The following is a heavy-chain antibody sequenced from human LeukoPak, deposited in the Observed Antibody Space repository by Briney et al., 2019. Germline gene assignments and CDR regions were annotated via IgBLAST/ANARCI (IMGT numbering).Heavy chain of an antibody. Sequence: GGSLRLSRAASGFTFSSYGMSWVRQAPGKGLEWVSAISGSGGSTYYADSVKGRFTISRDNSKNTLYLQMNSLRAEDTAVYYCAKDRGYSYGYFDYWGQGTLVTVSS. CDR3: AKDRGYSYGYFDY. CDR2: ISGSGGST. J-gene: IGHJ4*02. CDR1: GFTFSSYG. D-gene: IGHD5-18*01. V-gene: IGHV3-23*01.